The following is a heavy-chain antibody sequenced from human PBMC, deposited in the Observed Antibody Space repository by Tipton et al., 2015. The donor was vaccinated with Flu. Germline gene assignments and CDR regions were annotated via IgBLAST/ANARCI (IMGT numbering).Heavy chain of an antibody. Sequence: QSGPEVKKPGESLKISCKGSGYSFTNYWIGWVRQMPGKGLEWMGIIYPGDSDTKYSPSFQGQVTISADRSISTAYLQWSSLQASDTAIYYCARQRKQLVRFYCYYDVDVWGQGTTVTVSS. D-gene: IGHD6-6*01. CDR1: GYSFTNYW. J-gene: IGHJ6*02. V-gene: IGHV5-51*01. CDR3: ARQRKQLVRFYCYYDVDV. CDR2: IYPGDSDT.